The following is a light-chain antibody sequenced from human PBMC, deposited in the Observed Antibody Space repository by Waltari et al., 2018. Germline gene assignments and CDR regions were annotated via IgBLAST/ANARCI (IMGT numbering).Light chain of an antibody. CDR3: CSYAAINTYV. J-gene: IGLJ1*01. Sequence: QSALTQPASVSGSPGQSITISCTGTSSDVGSYNLVSWYQQHPGSAPKLILYEGSKRPSGVCSRFSGSRSGNTASLTISGLQADDEGDYYCCSYAAINTYVFGTGTKVSVL. CDR2: EGS. V-gene: IGLV2-23*01. CDR1: SSDVGSYNL.